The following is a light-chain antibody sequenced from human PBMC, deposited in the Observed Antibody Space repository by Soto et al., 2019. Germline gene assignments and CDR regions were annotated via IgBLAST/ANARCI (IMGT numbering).Light chain of an antibody. CDR3: TSYAGSNNLV. Sequence: QSALTQPPAASGSPGQSVTISCTGTSNDIGGYNYVSWYQHHPGKAPRLIIYDVTKRPSGVLARFSGSKSGNTASLTVTELQTYDEAEYFYTSYAGSNNLVFGTGTKLTVL. CDR1: SNDIGGYNY. CDR2: DVT. J-gene: IGLJ1*01. V-gene: IGLV2-8*01.